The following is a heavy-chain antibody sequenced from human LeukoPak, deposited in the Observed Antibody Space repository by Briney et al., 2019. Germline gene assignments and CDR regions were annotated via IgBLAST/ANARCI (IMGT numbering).Heavy chain of an antibody. V-gene: IGHV1-18*01. CDR3: AKDRDPYSSGWYSD. D-gene: IGHD6-19*01. J-gene: IGHJ4*02. CDR1: GYSFTSYG. CDR2: INPYNGNT. Sequence: ASVKVSCKASGYSFTSYGITWVRQAPGQGLEWMGWINPYNGNTNYAQKLQGRVTMTTDTSTSTAYMDLRSLRAEDTAVYYCAKDRDPYSSGWYSDWGQGTLVTVSS.